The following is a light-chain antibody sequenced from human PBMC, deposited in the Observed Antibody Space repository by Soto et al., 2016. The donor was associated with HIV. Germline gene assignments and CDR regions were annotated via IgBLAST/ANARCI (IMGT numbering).Light chain of an antibody. CDR3: QQSYTTPFT. CDR1: QDISNY. Sequence: DIQMTQSPSSLSASVGDRVTITCQASQDISNYLNWYRQKPGKVPELLIYGASTLQSGVPSRFSGSGSGTHFTLTISSLQPEDFATYYCQQSYTTPFTFGGGTNVDIK. V-gene: IGKV1-39*01. J-gene: IGKJ4*01. CDR2: GAS.